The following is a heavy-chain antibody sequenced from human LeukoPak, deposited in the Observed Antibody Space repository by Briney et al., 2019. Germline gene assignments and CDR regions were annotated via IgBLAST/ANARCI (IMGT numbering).Heavy chain of an antibody. CDR2: ISSTGSNT. D-gene: IGHD2-21*02. CDR3: AKGGDSYGSHYQMDV. V-gene: IGHV3-23*01. Sequence: GGSLRLSCVASGFTFDKFAMNWVRQTPGKGLEWITAISSTGSNTYYADSVKGRFTISRDNSRNTLSMQLNSLRVEDSGIYYCAKGGDSYGSHYQMDVWGKGTTVTVSS. J-gene: IGHJ6*03. CDR1: GFTFDKFA.